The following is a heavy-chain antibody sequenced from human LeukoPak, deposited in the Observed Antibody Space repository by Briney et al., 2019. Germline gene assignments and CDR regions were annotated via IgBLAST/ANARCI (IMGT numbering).Heavy chain of an antibody. V-gene: IGHV1-2*04. CDR2: INPNSGGT. Sequence: ASVKVSCKASGYTFTGYYMHWVRQAPGQGLEWMGWINPNSGGTNYAQKFQGWVTMTRDTSISTAYMELSRLRSDDTAVYYCATMSSDRGCSSTSCYWGSFDYWGQGTLVTVSS. D-gene: IGHD2-2*01. CDR1: GYTFTGYY. J-gene: IGHJ4*02. CDR3: ATMSSDRGCSSTSCYWGSFDY.